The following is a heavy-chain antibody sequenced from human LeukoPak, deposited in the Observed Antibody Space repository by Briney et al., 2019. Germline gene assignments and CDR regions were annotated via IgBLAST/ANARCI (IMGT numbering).Heavy chain of an antibody. CDR3: ASSSQGYCGGGSCPDF. D-gene: IGHD2-15*01. CDR2: ISSSSRYI. Sequence: GGCMRLSCAASGFTFGDYYMSWCRQAPGKGLEWVSYISSSSRYINYAESVKGRFTISRDNAKNSLYLQMNSLRAEDTAVYYCASSSQGYCGGGSCPDFWGRATMATVSS. V-gene: IGHV3-11*03. CDR1: GFTFGDYY. J-gene: IGHJ4*02.